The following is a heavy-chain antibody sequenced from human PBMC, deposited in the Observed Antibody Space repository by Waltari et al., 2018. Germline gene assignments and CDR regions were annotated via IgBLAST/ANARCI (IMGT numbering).Heavy chain of an antibody. CDR1: GFIFGDYT. CDR3: TKGGGGGFSYGPKH. V-gene: IGHV3-49*03. Sequence: EVQLVESGGGLVQPGRSLRLSCSASGFIFGDYTMSWFRQAPGKGLAWVGLSRSKAYGATTEYAGSVKGRFNISRDDSKSIAYLQMNSLKTEDAAMYYCTKGGGGGFSYGPKHWGQGTLVTVSS. J-gene: IGHJ1*01. CDR2: SRSKAYGATT. D-gene: IGHD5-18*01.